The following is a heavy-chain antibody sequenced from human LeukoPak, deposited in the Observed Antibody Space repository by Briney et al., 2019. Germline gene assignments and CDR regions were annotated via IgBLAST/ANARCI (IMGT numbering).Heavy chain of an antibody. Sequence: GGSLRLSCAASGFTFSSYAMSWVRQAPGKGLEWVSAISGSGGSTYYADSVKGWFTISRDNSKNTLYLQMNSLRAEDTAVYYCARDLRQLWFVHWFDPWGQGTLVTVSS. J-gene: IGHJ5*02. V-gene: IGHV3-23*01. D-gene: IGHD5-18*01. CDR1: GFTFSSYA. CDR3: ARDLRQLWFVHWFDP. CDR2: ISGSGGST.